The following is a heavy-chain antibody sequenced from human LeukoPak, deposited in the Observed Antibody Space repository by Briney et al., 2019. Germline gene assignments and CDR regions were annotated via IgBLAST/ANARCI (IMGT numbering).Heavy chain of an antibody. V-gene: IGHV5-51*01. CDR1: GYSFPTYW. J-gene: IGHJ4*02. D-gene: IGHD2-2*01. Sequence: GESLKISCEGSGYSFPTYWIGWVRLLPGRGLEWMGVVYPADSHTTYSPSFQGQVTISADKSIGTAYLQWSSLRASDTAMYYCAIRPAGIRTFDYWGQGTLVTVSS. CDR3: AIRPAGIRTFDY. CDR2: VYPADSHT.